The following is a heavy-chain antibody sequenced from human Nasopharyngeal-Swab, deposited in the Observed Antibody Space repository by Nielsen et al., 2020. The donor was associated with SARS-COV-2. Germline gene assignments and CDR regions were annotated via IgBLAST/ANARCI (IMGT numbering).Heavy chain of an antibody. D-gene: IGHD3-3*01. V-gene: IGHV3-21*01. CDR3: ARDGLDYDFWSAYFMDV. J-gene: IGHJ6*02. CDR2: ISSSSSYI. Sequence: GESLKIPCAASGFTFNKYNFNWVRQAPGKGLEWVSSISSSSSYIYYADSVKGRFTISRDNAKNSLYLQMNSLRAEDTAVYYCARDGLDYDFWSAYFMDVWGQGTTVTVSS. CDR1: GFTFNKYN.